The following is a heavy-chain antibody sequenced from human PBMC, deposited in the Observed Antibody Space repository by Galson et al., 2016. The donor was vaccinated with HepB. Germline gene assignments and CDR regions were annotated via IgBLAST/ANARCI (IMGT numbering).Heavy chain of an antibody. CDR1: GFTFSNSA. D-gene: IGHD2-15*01. Sequence: SLRLSCAASGFTFSNSAMSWVRQAPGKGLEWVSVISAGGGETYYVDSVKGRFTVSRDDSKNTLYLQMNGLSAEDTALYYRVKYCRGGSCNGYYFDDWGQGTLVTVSS. CDR2: ISAGGGET. V-gene: IGHV3-23*01. J-gene: IGHJ4*02. CDR3: VKYCRGGSCNGYYFDD.